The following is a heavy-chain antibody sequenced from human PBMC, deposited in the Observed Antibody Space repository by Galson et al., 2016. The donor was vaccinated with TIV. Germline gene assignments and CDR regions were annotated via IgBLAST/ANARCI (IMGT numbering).Heavy chain of an antibody. V-gene: IGHV4-59*01. CDR1: GGSINSYY. Sequence: SEILSLTCTVSGGSINSYYWTWVRQPPGKGLEWIGHVFYTGSADYNPSLKSRVTISLDESKNQFSLDLNSVTAADTAFYYCARGRSGIPMIRGDHYFDYWGQGTLVTVSS. J-gene: IGHJ4*02. D-gene: IGHD3-10*01. CDR3: ARGRSGIPMIRGDHYFDY. CDR2: VFYTGSA.